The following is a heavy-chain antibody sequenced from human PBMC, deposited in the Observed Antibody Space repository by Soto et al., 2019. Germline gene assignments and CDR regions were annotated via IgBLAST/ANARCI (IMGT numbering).Heavy chain of an antibody. D-gene: IGHD3-16*01. Sequence: PGESLKISCAASGFIASTSYIFWVRQAPGKGLEWVAVTYTSGSGDYADSVKGRFTSSRDDSKNTLYLQMDSLRAEDAAVYYCARDPPSTSDYGLDVWGQGTTVTVSS. V-gene: IGHV3-66*01. J-gene: IGHJ6*02. CDR2: TYTSGSG. CDR3: ARDPPSTSDYGLDV. CDR1: GFIASTSY.